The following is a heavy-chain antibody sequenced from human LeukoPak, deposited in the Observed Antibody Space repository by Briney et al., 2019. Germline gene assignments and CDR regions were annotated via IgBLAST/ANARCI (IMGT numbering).Heavy chain of an antibody. CDR3: ARGTLRLGDLSLSNYFDP. V-gene: IGHV4-4*07. D-gene: IGHD3-16*02. J-gene: IGHJ5*02. CDR2: IHSSGST. CDR1: GGSMNNNY. Sequence: SETLSLTCTVSGGSMNNNYWSWIRQPAGKGLEWVGRIHSSGSTNYNPSLKSRVTMSVDTSKNQLSLKLSSVTAAHTAVYYCARGTLRLGDLSLSNYFDPWGQGTLVTVSS.